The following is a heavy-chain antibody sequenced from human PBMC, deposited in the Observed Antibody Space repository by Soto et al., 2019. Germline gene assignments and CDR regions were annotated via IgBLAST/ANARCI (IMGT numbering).Heavy chain of an antibody. D-gene: IGHD3-10*01. CDR1: GGSISSYY. CDR3: ARGDYGSGSYTNFYYYYMDV. V-gene: IGHV4-59*01. CDR2: IYYSGST. J-gene: IGHJ6*03. Sequence: QVQLQESGPGLVKPSETLSLTCTVSGGSISSYYWSWIRQPPGKGLEWIGYIYYSGSTNYNPSLKSRVTISVDTSKNHFSPKLSSVTAADTALYYCARGDYGSGSYTNFYYYYMDVWGKGTTVTVSS.